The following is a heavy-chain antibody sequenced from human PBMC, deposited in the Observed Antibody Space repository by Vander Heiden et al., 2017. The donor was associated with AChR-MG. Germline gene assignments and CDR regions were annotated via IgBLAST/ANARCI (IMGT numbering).Heavy chain of an antibody. V-gene: IGHV3-48*03. D-gene: IGHD2-15*01. J-gene: IGHJ3*02. CDR2: ISSSGGTI. CDR3: ARGVSIVVVVAATGLGAFDI. CDR1: GFTSSSYE. Sequence: EVQLVESGGGLVQPGGSLSLSCAASGFTSSSYEMNGVRQAPGKGLEWVSYISSSGGTIYYADSVKGRFTISRDNAKNSLYLQMNSLRAEDTAVYYCARGVSIVVVVAATGLGAFDIWGQGTMVTVSS.